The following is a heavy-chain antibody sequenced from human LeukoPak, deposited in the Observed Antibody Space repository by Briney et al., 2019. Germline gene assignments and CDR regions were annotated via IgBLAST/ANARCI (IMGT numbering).Heavy chain of an antibody. J-gene: IGHJ4*02. Sequence: GGSLRLSCAASGFTFSSYGMHWVRQAPGKGLEWVAFIRYDGSNKYYADSVKGRFTISRDNSKNTLYLQMNSLRAEDTAVYYCAKGIRHDRLYWVCDYWGQGTLVTVSS. CDR2: IRYDGSNK. D-gene: IGHD2-2*02. V-gene: IGHV3-30*02. CDR3: AKGIRHDRLYWVCDY. CDR1: GFTFSSYG.